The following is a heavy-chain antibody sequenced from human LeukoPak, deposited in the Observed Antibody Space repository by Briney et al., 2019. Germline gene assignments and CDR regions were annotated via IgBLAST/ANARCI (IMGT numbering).Heavy chain of an antibody. CDR3: AHSSGYAYGLDH. D-gene: IGHD5-18*01. V-gene: IGHV3-21*01. Sequence: NPGGSLRLSCAASGFTFSTYAMNWVRQAPGKGLEWVSSISSSSSYIYYADSMRGRFTISRDNAKNSLYLQMNSLRAEDTAVYYCAHSSGYAYGLDHWGQGTLVTVSS. CDR1: GFTFSTYA. J-gene: IGHJ4*02. CDR2: ISSSSSYI.